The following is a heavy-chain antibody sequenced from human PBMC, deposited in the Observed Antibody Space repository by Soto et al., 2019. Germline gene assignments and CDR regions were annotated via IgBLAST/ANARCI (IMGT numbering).Heavy chain of an antibody. V-gene: IGHV1-18*01. CDR1: GYTFTSYG. J-gene: IGHJ6*03. CDR3: ARDRWGSSTSCHTGHMDV. CDR2: ISAYNGNT. D-gene: IGHD2-2*02. Sequence: GASVKVSCKASGYTFTSYGISWVRQAPGQGLEWMGWISAYNGNTNYAQKLQGRVTMTTDTSTSTAYMELRSLRSDDTAVYYCARDRWGSSTSCHTGHMDVWGKGTTVTVSS.